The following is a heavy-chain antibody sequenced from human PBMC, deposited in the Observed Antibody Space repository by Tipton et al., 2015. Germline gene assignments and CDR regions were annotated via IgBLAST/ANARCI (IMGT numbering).Heavy chain of an antibody. CDR2: INHGGRI. Sequence: TLSLTCAVSGGSFSGYYWYWIRQPPGKGLEWIGEINHGGRIKYNPSLKSRVTISLDTSKNQVSLKLSSVTAADTAVYYCASGHGDYVNGMDVWGQGTTVTVSS. CDR3: ASGHGDYVNGMDV. D-gene: IGHD4-17*01. V-gene: IGHV4-34*01. J-gene: IGHJ6*02. CDR1: GGSFSGYY.